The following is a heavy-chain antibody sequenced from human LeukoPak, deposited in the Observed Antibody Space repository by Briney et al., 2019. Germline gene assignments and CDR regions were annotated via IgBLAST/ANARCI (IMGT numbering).Heavy chain of an antibody. D-gene: IGHD3-9*01. J-gene: IGHJ6*02. CDR2: IYYSGST. Sequence: SETLSLTCTVSGGSISGYYWSWIRQPPGKGLEWIGYIYYSGSTNYNPSLKSRVTISVDTSKNQFSLKLSSVTAADTAVYYCARRSTLRYWEGMDVWGQGTTVTVSS. CDR3: ARRSTLRYWEGMDV. V-gene: IGHV4-59*08. CDR1: GGSISGYY.